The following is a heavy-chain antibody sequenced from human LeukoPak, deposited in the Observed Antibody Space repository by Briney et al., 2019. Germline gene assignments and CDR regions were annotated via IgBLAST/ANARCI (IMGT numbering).Heavy chain of an antibody. CDR3: ARNRTFTVTNYWYFDL. CDR1: GFTFSSYS. V-gene: IGHV3-21*01. CDR2: ISSSSSYI. J-gene: IGHJ2*01. Sequence: GGSLRLSCAASGFTFSSYSMNWVREAPGKGLEWVSSISSSSSYIYYADSVKGRFTISRDNAKNSLYLQMNSLRAEDTAVYYCARNRTFTVTNYWYFDLWGRGTLVTVSS. D-gene: IGHD4-17*01.